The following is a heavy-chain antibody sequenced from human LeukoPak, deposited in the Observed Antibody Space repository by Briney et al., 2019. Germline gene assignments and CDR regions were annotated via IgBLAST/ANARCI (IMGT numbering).Heavy chain of an antibody. CDR3: ARVHYGDYADYFDY. D-gene: IGHD4-17*01. Sequence: GESLKISCKGAGYSFTSYWIGWVRQMPGKGLEWMGIIYPGDSDTRYSPSCQGQDTISADKSISTAYLQWSSLKASDTAMYYCARVHYGDYADYFDYWGQGTLVTVPS. CDR2: IYPGDSDT. CDR1: GYSFTSYW. V-gene: IGHV5-51*01. J-gene: IGHJ4*02.